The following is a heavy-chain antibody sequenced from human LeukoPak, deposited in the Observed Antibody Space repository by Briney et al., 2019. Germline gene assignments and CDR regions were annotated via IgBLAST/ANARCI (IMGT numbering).Heavy chain of an antibody. CDR3: ARSSYYDFWSGYQYFQH. Sequence: SETLSLTCTVSGGSISSGDYYWSWIRQPPGKGLEWIGYIYYSGSTYYNPSLKSRVTISVGTSKNQFSLKLSSVTAANTAVYYCARSSYYDFWSGYQYFQHWGQGTLVTASS. CDR1: GGSISSGDYY. D-gene: IGHD3-3*01. V-gene: IGHV4-30-4*08. J-gene: IGHJ1*01. CDR2: IYYSGST.